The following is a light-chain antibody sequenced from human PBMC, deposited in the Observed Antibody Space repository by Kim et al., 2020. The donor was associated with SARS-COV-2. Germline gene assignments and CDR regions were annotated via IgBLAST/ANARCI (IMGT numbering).Light chain of an antibody. J-gene: IGKJ1*01. CDR2: DVS. CDR1: QSIGSN. CDR3: QQYNNWWS. Sequence: SVSPGESATLTCWASQSIGSNLAWYQQKPGQPPRLLLYDVSTRATGVPARFSGSGSGTEFTLTISSPQSEDVAVYYCQQYNNWWSFGRGTKVDIK. V-gene: IGKV3-15*01.